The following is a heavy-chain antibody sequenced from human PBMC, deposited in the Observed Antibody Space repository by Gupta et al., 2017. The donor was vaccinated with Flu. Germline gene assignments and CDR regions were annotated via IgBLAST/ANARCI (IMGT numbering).Heavy chain of an antibody. Sequence: EVQLLESGGGLVQPGGSLRLYCADSGFTFTKYAMSCVRQAPGKGLEWVSEISSDGGHTFDAGTAKGRFTISRDNSKNTTYLQMDSLRAGDTARYYCAKDQGDCSSLGCSTFYYLGQGALVTVSS. J-gene: IGHJ4*02. CDR3: AKDQGDCSSLGCSTFYY. V-gene: IGHV3-23*01. CDR1: GFTFTKYA. CDR2: ISSDGGHT. D-gene: IGHD2-2*01.